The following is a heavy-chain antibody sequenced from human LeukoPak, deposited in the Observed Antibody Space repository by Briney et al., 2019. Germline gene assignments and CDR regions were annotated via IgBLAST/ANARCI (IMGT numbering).Heavy chain of an antibody. V-gene: IGHV3-30*18. D-gene: IGHD5-18*01. CDR3: AKDRGYSHGFDY. CDR2: ISYDGRNK. J-gene: IGHJ4*02. CDR1: GFTFSSYG. Sequence: GGSLRLSCAASGFTFSSYGMHWVRQAPGKGLEWVAAISYDGRNKEYVDSVKGRFTISRDNSKNTLYLQMNSLRAEDTAAYYCAKDRGYSHGFDYWSQGTLVTVSS.